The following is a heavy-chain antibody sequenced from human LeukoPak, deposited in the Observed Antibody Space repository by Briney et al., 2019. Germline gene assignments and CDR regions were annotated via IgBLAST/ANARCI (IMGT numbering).Heavy chain of an antibody. V-gene: IGHV1-18*01. CDR3: AREGTGTTPAFDI. CDR1: GYTFTMNG. D-gene: IGHD1-7*01. J-gene: IGHJ3*02. CDR2: INSYNGKT. Sequence: GASVKVSCKASGYTFTMNGISWVRQAPGQGLEWMGWINSYNGKTNYAQRLQGRVTMTTDTSTSTAYMELRSLRSDDTAVYYCAREGTGTTPAFDIWGQGTMVTVSS.